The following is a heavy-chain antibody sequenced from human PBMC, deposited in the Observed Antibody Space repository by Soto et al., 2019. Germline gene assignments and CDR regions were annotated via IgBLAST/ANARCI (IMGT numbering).Heavy chain of an antibody. D-gene: IGHD3-22*01. J-gene: IGHJ4*02. V-gene: IGHV2-26*01. CDR2: IFSNDDK. CDR3: ARVYDSSGYEY. CDR1: GFSLSNPRMG. Sequence: LLNPTATLTLTCTVSGFSLSNPRMGVSWIRQPPGKALEWLAHIFSNDDKSYSTSLKSRVTISKDTSKSQVVLTMTNMDPVDTAKYYCARVYDSSGYEYWGQGTLVTVSS.